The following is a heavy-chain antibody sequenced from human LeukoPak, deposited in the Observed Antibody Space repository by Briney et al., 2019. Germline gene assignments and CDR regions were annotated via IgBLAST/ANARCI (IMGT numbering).Heavy chain of an antibody. CDR2: IFYSGNT. CDR1: GASINSYY. CDR3: ARGPLDSGYTYFDY. Sequence: SETLSLTCTVSGASINSYYWSWIRLPPGKGLEWIGYIFYSGNTNNNPSLKSRVSISVDTSKSQFSLKLSSVTAADTAVYFCARGPLDSGYTYFDYWSQGTLVTVSS. J-gene: IGHJ4*02. D-gene: IGHD5-12*01. V-gene: IGHV4-59*01.